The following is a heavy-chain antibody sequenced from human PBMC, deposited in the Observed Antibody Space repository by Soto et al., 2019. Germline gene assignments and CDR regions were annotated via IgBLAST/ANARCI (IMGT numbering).Heavy chain of an antibody. CDR1: GYTFTSYG. J-gene: IGHJ6*02. CDR3: ARDWRFHSVTTRTYYYYGMDV. V-gene: IGHV1-18*01. CDR2: ISAYNGNT. D-gene: IGHD4-17*01. Sequence: ASVKVSCKASGYTFTSYGISWVRQAPGQGLEWMGWISAYNGNTNYAQKLQGRVTMTTDNSTSTAYMELRSLRSDDTAVYYCARDWRFHSVTTRTYYYYGMDVWGQGTTVTVSS.